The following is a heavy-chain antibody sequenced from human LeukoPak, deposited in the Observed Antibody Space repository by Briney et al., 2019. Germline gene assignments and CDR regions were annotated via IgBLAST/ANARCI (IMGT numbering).Heavy chain of an antibody. V-gene: IGHV3-30-3*01. J-gene: IGHJ4*02. D-gene: IGHD3-22*01. CDR2: ISYDGSNK. CDR3: ARDRMYYYDSSGYYYDGPIDY. CDR1: GFTFSSYA. Sequence: GRSLRLSCAASGFTFSSYAMHWARQAPGKGLEWVAVISYDGSNKYYVDSVKGRFTISRDNSKNTLYLQMNSLRAEDTAVYYCARDRMYYYDSSGYYYDGPIDYWGQGTLVTVSS.